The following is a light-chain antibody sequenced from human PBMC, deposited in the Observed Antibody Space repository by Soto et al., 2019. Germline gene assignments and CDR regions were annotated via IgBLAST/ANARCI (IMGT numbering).Light chain of an antibody. CDR2: DVS. CDR3: SSYTSSSTPYV. V-gene: IGLV2-14*01. CDR1: SSDVGGYNY. J-gene: IGLJ1*01. Sequence: SVLTQPASVSGSPGHSITISCTGTSSDVGGYNYVSWYQQHPGKAPKLMIYDVSNRPSGASNRFSGSKSGNTASLTISGLQAEDEADYYCSSYTSSSTPYVFGTGNKVTVL.